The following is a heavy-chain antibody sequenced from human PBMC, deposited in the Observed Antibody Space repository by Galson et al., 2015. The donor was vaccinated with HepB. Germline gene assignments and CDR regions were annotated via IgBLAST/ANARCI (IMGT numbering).Heavy chain of an antibody. Sequence: SLRLSCAVSGFTFSNYGMHWVRQAPGKGLEWVAIILYDGSKEYYADSVKGRFTISRDNSKNTVYLVMNSLTAEDTAVYYCAKDSTGVYFDVWGKGTSVTVSS. V-gene: IGHV3-30*18. D-gene: IGHD7-27*01. CDR3: AKDSTGVYFDV. J-gene: IGHJ6*03. CDR1: GFTFSNYG. CDR2: ILYDGSKE.